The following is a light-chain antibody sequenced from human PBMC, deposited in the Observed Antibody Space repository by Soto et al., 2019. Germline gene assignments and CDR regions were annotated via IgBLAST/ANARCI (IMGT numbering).Light chain of an antibody. J-gene: IGLJ2*01. V-gene: IGLV2-14*01. CDR3: SSYSSSNTHVV. CDR2: DVS. CDR1: SSDIGGYNY. Sequence: QSALTQPASVSGSPGQSITISCTGTSSDIGGYNYVSWYQQHPDKAPKVMIYDVSNRPSGVSNRFSGSKSGNTASLTISGLQAEDEADYYCSSYSSSNTHVVFGGGTKLTVL.